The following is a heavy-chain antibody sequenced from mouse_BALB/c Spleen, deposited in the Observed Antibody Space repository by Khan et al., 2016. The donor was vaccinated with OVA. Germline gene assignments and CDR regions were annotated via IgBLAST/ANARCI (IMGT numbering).Heavy chain of an antibody. CDR1: GYTFTSYW. V-gene: IGHV1-5*01. D-gene: IGHD2-1*01. Sequence: VQLQQSGTVLARPGASVKMSCKASGYTFTSYWMHWVNQRPGQGLEWIGAIYPGNSDTNYNQKFKGKAKLTAVTSPSTAYLELNSLTNEDSAVDYCTRNGFGNYESWDYWGQGTTLTVSS. CDR3: TRNGFGNYESWDY. CDR2: IYPGNSDT. J-gene: IGHJ2*01.